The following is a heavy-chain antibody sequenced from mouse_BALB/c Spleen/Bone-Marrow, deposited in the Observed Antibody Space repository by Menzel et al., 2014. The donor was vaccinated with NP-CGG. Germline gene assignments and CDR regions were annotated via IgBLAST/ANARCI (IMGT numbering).Heavy chain of an antibody. D-gene: IGHD1-1*01. CDR3: ARSGSSSGYFDY. CDR1: GFTFSSFG. J-gene: IGHJ2*01. V-gene: IGHV5-17*02. Sequence: EVKVVESGGGLVQPGGSRKLSCAASGFTFSSFGIHWVRQAPEKGLEWVAYISSGSSTIYYADTVMGRFTISRDNPKNTLFLQMTSLRSEDTAMYYCARSGSSSGYFDYWGQGTTLAVSS. CDR2: ISSGSSTI.